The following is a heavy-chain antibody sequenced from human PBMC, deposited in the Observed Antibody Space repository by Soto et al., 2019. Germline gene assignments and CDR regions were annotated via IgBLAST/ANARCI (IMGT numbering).Heavy chain of an antibody. D-gene: IGHD2-15*01. CDR1: GGTFSSYA. CDR2: IIPIFGTA. Sequence: QVQLVQSGAEVKKPGSSVKVSCKASGGTFSSYAISWVRQAPGQGLEWRGGIIPIFGTAKYAQKFQGRVTITADESTSTAYMELSRLRSEDTDVYYCARAPLYCSGGSCYRGYAFDIWGQGTMVTVSS. J-gene: IGHJ3*02. V-gene: IGHV1-69*01. CDR3: ARAPLYCSGGSCYRGYAFDI.